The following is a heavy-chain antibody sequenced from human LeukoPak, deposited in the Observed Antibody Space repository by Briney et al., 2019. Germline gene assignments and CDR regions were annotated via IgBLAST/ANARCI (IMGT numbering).Heavy chain of an antibody. J-gene: IGHJ4*02. CDR2: INHSGST. CDR1: GGSFGGYY. V-gene: IGHV4-34*01. Sequence: PSETLSLTCAVYGGSFGGYYWSWIRQPPGKGLEWIGEINHSGSTNYNPSLKSRVTISVDTSKNQFSLKLSSVTAADTAVYYCARGGGIAAAGPPVDYWGQGTLVTVSS. CDR3: ARGGGIAAAGPPVDY. D-gene: IGHD6-13*01.